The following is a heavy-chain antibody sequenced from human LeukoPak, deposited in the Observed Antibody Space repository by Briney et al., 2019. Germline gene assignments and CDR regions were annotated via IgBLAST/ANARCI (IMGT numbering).Heavy chain of an antibody. J-gene: IGHJ4*02. CDR3: AISKGGIAAAGAKTFDY. Sequence: GGSLRLSCAASGFTFSSYWMSWVRQAPGKGLEWVANIKQDGSEKYYVDSVKGRFTISRDNAKNSLYLQMNSLRAEDTAVYYCAISKGGIAAAGAKTFDYRGQGTLVTVSS. D-gene: IGHD6-13*01. CDR1: GFTFSSYW. CDR2: IKQDGSEK. V-gene: IGHV3-7*01.